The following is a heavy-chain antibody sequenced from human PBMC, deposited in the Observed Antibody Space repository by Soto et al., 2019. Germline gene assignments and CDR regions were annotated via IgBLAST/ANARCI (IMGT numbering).Heavy chain of an antibody. V-gene: IGHV1-3*01. D-gene: IGHD6-6*01. CDR1: GYTFTSYP. CDR3: ARVSKYSSSWYYFDY. Sequence: ASVKVSCKASGYTFTSYPMHWVRQAPGQRLEWMGWINAGNGNTKYSQKFQGRVTITRDTSASTAYMELSSLRSEDTAVYYCARVSKYSSSWYYFDYWGQGTLVTVSS. J-gene: IGHJ4*02. CDR2: INAGNGNT.